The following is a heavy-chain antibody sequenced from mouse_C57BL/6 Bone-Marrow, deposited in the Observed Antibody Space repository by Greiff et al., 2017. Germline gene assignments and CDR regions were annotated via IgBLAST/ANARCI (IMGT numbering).Heavy chain of an antibody. J-gene: IGHJ2*01. Sequence: QVQLQSGPGLVQPSQSLSITCTVSGFSLTSYGVHWVRQSPGKGLEWLGVIWIGGSTDYNAAFMSRLSITKDNSKSQVFFKMNSLQADDTAIYYCAKDYGSNPYYFDYWGQGTTLTVSS. CDR1: GFSLTSYG. V-gene: IGHV2-5*01. CDR2: IWIGGST. CDR3: AKDYGSNPYYFDY. D-gene: IGHD1-1*01.